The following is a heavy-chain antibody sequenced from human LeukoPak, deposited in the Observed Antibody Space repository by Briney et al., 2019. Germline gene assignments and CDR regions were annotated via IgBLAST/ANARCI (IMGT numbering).Heavy chain of an antibody. D-gene: IGHD3-22*01. CDR3: VREYYYDSSGYLNYFDY. V-gene: IGHV1-2*02. J-gene: IGHJ4*02. Sequence: EASVKVSCKASGYTFTGYYMHWVRQAPGQGLEWMGWISPNSGGTNYAQKFQGRVTMTRDTSISTAYMELSRLRSDDTAVYYCVREYYYDSSGYLNYFDYWGQGTLVTVSS. CDR1: GYTFTGYY. CDR2: ISPNSGGT.